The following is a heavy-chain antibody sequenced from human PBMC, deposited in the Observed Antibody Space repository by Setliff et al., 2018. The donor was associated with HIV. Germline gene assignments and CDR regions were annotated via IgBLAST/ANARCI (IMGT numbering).Heavy chain of an antibody. CDR2: INHSGST. Sequence: PSETLSLTCAVSGGSISSGNWWSWIRQPPGKGLEWIGEINHSGSTNYSPSLKSRVTISVDASRNQFSLRLSSVTAADTAVYYCAAWGPRYSYAPYFFDSWGQGTLVTVSS. D-gene: IGHD5-18*01. CDR3: AAWGPRYSYAPYFFDS. J-gene: IGHJ4*02. CDR1: GGSISSGNW. V-gene: IGHV4-4*02.